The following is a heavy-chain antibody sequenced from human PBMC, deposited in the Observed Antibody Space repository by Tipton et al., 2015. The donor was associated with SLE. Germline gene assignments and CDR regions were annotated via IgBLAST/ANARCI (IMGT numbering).Heavy chain of an antibody. CDR1: GYTFTSYY. D-gene: IGHD1-26*01. Sequence: QSGPEVKEPGASVTVSCKASGYTFTSYYIHWVRQAPGQGLEWMGIINPSGGSTSYAQKFQGRLTMTRDTSTSTVYMEVRTLRSEDTAVYYCARDRDSGSYWDYWGQGTLVTVSS. CDR2: INPSGGST. V-gene: IGHV1-46*01. J-gene: IGHJ4*02. CDR3: ARDRDSGSYWDY.